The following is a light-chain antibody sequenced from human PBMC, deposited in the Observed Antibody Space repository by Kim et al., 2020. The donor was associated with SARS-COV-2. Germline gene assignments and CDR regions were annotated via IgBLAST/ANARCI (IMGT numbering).Light chain of an antibody. CDR3: AAWDDSLNGFV. CDR2: SNK. J-gene: IGLJ1*01. CDR1: SSNVEINT. Sequence: GRRVTIYCAGTSSNVEINTVNWYQQVPGMAPKRLFYSNKQRPSGVPYRLSGSRSGTSASLAISGLLSEDEADYYCAAWDDSLNGFVFGTGTKVTVL. V-gene: IGLV1-44*01.